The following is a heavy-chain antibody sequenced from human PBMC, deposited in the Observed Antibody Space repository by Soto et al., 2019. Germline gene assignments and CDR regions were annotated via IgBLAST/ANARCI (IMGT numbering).Heavy chain of an antibody. J-gene: IGHJ5*01. CDR1: GGCISRSAW. D-gene: IGHD3-22*01. Sequence: SETLSLNYAVSGGCISRSAWLSSVPQPPGRVLXWIGEIYYCGCPSYNPSLKRRVTISIATSKNQFYLRLNSVTAADTDLYYCERSAKYYYERSGYYPTHPFDSWGQGTLVTVSS. CDR2: IYYCGCP. CDR3: ERSAKYYYERSGYYPTHPFDS. V-gene: IGHV4-4*02.